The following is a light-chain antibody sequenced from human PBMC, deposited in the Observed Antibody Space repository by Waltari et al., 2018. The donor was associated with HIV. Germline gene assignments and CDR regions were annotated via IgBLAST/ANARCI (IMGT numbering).Light chain of an antibody. CDR2: DAS. J-gene: IGKJ5*01. Sequence: DIQMTPSPSSLSASVGDRVTITCQASQDISNYLNWYQQKPGKAPKLLIYDASNLETGVPSRFSGSGSGTDFTFTISSLQPEDIATYYCQQYDNLAPITFGQGTRLEIK. CDR3: QQYDNLAPIT. CDR1: QDISNY. V-gene: IGKV1-33*01.